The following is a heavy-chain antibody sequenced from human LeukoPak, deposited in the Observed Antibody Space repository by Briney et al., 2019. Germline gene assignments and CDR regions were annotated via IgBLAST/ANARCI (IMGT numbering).Heavy chain of an antibody. J-gene: IGHJ6*02. D-gene: IGHD3-22*01. V-gene: IGHV3-30*18. CDR2: ISYDGSNK. Sequence: PGRSLRPSCAASGFTFSSYGMHWVRQAPGKGLEWVAVISYDGSNKYYADSVKGRFTISRDNSKNTLYLQMNSLRAEDTAVYYCAKDRSYDSSGYTLYGMDVWGQGTTVTVSS. CDR3: AKDRSYDSSGYTLYGMDV. CDR1: GFTFSSYG.